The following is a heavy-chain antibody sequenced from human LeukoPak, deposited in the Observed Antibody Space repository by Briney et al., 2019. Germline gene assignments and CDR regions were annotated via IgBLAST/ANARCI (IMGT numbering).Heavy chain of an antibody. Sequence: GESLKISCKGSGYSFTSYWIGWVRQMPGNGLEWMGIIYPGDSDTRYSPSFQGQVTISADKSISTAYLQWSSLKASDTAMYYCARHALSSSWYRTVNWFDPWGQGTLVTVSS. D-gene: IGHD6-13*01. CDR3: ARHALSSSWYRTVNWFDP. CDR1: GYSFTSYW. V-gene: IGHV5-51*01. J-gene: IGHJ5*02. CDR2: IYPGDSDT.